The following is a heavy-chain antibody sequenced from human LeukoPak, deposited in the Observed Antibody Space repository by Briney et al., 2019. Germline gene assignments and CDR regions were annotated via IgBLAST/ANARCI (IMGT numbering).Heavy chain of an antibody. CDR1: GYTFTSYD. CDR2: INPNSGVT. CDR3: ARDSDDKSSSVPHFDY. Sequence: ASVKVSCKASGYTFTSYDINWVRQATGQGLEWMGWINPNSGVTNYAQKFQSRVTMTRDTSISTAYMELSRLRSDDTAVYYCARDSDDKSSSVPHFDYWGQGTLVTVSS. V-gene: IGHV1-2*02. J-gene: IGHJ4*02. D-gene: IGHD6-6*01.